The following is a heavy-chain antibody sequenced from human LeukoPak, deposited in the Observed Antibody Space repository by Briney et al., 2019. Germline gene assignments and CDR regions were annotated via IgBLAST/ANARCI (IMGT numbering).Heavy chain of an antibody. J-gene: IGHJ4*02. V-gene: IGHV4-4*02. CDR2: IYYSGST. D-gene: IGHD3-10*01. Sequence: SETLSLTCAVSGGSINSTNWWSWVRQPPGKGLEWIGYIYYSGSTNYNPSLKSRVTISVDTSKNQFSLKLSSVTAADTAVYYCASSMLKVRGVMDYWGQGTLVTVSS. CDR1: GGSINSTNW. CDR3: ASSMLKVRGVMDY.